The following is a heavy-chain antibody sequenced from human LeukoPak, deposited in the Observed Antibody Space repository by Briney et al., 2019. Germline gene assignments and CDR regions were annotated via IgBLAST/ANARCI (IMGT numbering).Heavy chain of an antibody. CDR3: ARDLVGANSGLGY. Sequence: GGSLRLSCAASGFTFSSYWMSWVRQAPGKGLEWVANIKQDGSEKYYVDSVKGRFTISRDNAKNSLYLQMNSLRAEDTAVYYCARDLVGANSGLGYWGQGTLVTVSS. D-gene: IGHD1-26*01. CDR2: IKQDGSEK. V-gene: IGHV3-7*01. CDR1: GFTFSSYW. J-gene: IGHJ4*02.